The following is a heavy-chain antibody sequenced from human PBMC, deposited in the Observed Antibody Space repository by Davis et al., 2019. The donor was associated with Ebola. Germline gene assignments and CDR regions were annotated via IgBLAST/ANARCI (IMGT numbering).Heavy chain of an antibody. J-gene: IGHJ6*02. D-gene: IGHD2-15*01. Sequence: SETLSLTCAVYGGSFSGYYWSCIRQPPGKGLAWIGEINHSGSTYYNPSLKSRVTISVDTSKNQFSLKLTSVTAADTAVYYCARVYCSGGTCYSAYYYGMDVWGQGTTVTVSS. CDR3: ARVYCSGGTCYSAYYYGMDV. CDR1: GGSFSGYY. V-gene: IGHV4-34*01. CDR2: INHSGST.